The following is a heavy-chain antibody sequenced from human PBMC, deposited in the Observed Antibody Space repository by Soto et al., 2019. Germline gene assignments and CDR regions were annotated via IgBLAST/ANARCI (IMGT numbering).Heavy chain of an antibody. V-gene: IGHV4-31*03. CDR1: GGSISSGGYY. D-gene: IGHD1-1*01. J-gene: IGHJ5*02. CDR3: ARETPLRQQPFDP. Sequence: PSETLSLTCTVSGGSISSGGYYWSWIRQHPGKGLEWIGYIYYSGSTYYTPSLKSRVTISVDTSKNQFSLKLSSVTAADTAVYYCARETPLRQQPFDPWGQGTLVTVSS. CDR2: IYYSGST.